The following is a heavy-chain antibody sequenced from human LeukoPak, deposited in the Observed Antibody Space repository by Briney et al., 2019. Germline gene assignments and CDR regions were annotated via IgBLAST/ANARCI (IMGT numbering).Heavy chain of an antibody. CDR2: IFYSGST. D-gene: IGHD6-13*01. V-gene: IGHV4-39*07. CDR3: AGGDYSSSFDF. CDR1: GGSISSSSYY. J-gene: IGHJ3*01. Sequence: PSETLSLTCTVSGGSISSSSYYWGWIRQPPGKGLEWIGSIFYSGSTYYNPSLKSRVIISVDTSKNQFSLRLSSVTAADTAVYYCAGGDYSSSFDFWGQGTMVTVSS.